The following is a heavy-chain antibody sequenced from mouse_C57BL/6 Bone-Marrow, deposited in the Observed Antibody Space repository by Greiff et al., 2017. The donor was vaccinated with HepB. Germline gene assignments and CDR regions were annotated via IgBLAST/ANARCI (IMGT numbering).Heavy chain of an antibody. J-gene: IGHJ3*01. Sequence: VQLQQSGAELARPGASVKMSCKASGYTFTSYSMHWVKQRPGQGLEWIGYINPSSGYTKYNQKFKDKATLTADKSSSTAYMQLSSLTSEDSAVYYCASPSWCAYGGRGTRGTVTA. CDR3: ASPSWCAY. CDR1: GYTFTSYS. CDR2: INPSSGYT. V-gene: IGHV1-4*01.